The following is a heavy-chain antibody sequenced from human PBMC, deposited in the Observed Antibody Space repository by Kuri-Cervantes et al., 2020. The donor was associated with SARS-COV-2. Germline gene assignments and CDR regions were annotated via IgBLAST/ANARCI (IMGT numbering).Heavy chain of an antibody. CDR1: GGSISTDSYY. CDR3: ARLDILVVPAAIYY. V-gene: IGHV4-30-4*01. Sequence: SETLSLTCTVSGGSISTDSYYWSWIRQSPGKGLEWIGYIYYDGSTYYDPSLKSRLTISVDTSKNQFSLKLSSVTAADTAVYYCARLDILVVPAAIYYWGQGILITVSS. D-gene: IGHD2-2*02. J-gene: IGHJ4*02. CDR2: IYYDGST.